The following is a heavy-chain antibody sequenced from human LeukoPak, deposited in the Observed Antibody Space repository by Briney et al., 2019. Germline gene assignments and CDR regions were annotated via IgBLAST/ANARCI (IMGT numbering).Heavy chain of an antibody. Sequence: GGSLRLSCAASGFTFSNYWMSWVRQVPGKGLEWLANIKVDGSETYYVDSLKGRFTISRDNAKSSVYLQMNSLRVEDTAVYYCARDGHWEVTRGHYFDYWGQGTLVTVSS. V-gene: IGHV3-7*01. CDR1: GFTFSNYW. CDR3: ARDGHWEVTRGHYFDY. J-gene: IGHJ4*02. CDR2: IKVDGSET. D-gene: IGHD4-11*01.